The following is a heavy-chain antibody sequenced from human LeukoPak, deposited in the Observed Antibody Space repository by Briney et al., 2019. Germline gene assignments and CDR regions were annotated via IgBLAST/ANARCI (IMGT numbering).Heavy chain of an antibody. D-gene: IGHD1-26*01. CDR2: INPDGSHT. Sequence: GGSLRLSCAASGLTFSSHWMHWVRQAPGKGLVWISRINPDGSHTSYADSVKGRFTISRDNAKNTLYLQMNSQRAEDAAVYFCTRDSYISNVYYGMDVWGQGATVTVSS. CDR1: GLTFSSHW. V-gene: IGHV3-74*01. J-gene: IGHJ6*02. CDR3: TRDSYISNVYYGMDV.